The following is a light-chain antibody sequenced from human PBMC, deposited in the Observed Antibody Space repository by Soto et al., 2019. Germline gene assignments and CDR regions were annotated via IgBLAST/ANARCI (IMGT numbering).Light chain of an antibody. CDR2: DAS. J-gene: IGKJ1*01. CDR1: QSVSVW. Sequence: DIQMTHSPSTLSASVLYTVTVTFRASQSVSVWLALYQQKPGEAPKLLIYDASALPRGVPSRFSGSGSGTKFTLTIASLQPDDFVTYYCQKYETFSGKFGPGTKVDIK. V-gene: IGKV1-5*01. CDR3: QKYETFSGK.